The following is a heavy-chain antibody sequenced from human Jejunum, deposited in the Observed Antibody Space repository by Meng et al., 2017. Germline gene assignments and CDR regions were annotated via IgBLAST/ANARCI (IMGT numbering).Heavy chain of an antibody. J-gene: IGHJ2*01. CDR1: GGSIESNNW. D-gene: IGHD3-10*02. CDR2: VYHSGST. Sequence: QVQLQESGPGLVKPSETLSSPCAVSGGSIESNNWWTWIRQPPGQGLEWIGEVYHSGSTHYNPSLQSRVTISIDNSKNRFSLSLNSVTAADTAIYYCARADYVRYFDLWGRGTLVTVSS. V-gene: IGHV4-4*02. CDR3: ARADYVRYFDL.